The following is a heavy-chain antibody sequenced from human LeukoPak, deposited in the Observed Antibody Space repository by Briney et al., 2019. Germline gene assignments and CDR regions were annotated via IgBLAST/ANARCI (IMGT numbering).Heavy chain of an antibody. CDR3: TTARVGY. Sequence: KTGGSLRLSCVTSGFTFTDAWMSWVRQAPGKGLEWVGRIKNKIDGGTTDYAAPVKGRFTISRDDSENMVHLQMNSLKTEDTAVYYCTTARVGYWGQGTLVTVSS. CDR1: GFTFTDAW. CDR2: IKNKIDGGTT. J-gene: IGHJ4*02. V-gene: IGHV3-15*01. D-gene: IGHD1-26*01.